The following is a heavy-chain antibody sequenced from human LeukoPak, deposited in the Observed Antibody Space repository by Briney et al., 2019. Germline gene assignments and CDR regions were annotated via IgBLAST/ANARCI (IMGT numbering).Heavy chain of an antibody. J-gene: IGHJ4*02. CDR1: GGSISSYY. CDR3: AREEQLARYVDY. D-gene: IGHD6-6*01. Sequence: SETLSLTCTVSGGSISSYYWSWIRQPPGKGLEWIGYIYYSGSTNYNPSLKSRVTISVDTSKNQFSLKLSSVTAADTAVYYCAREEQLARYVDYWGQGTLVTVSS. V-gene: IGHV4-59*12. CDR2: IYYSGST.